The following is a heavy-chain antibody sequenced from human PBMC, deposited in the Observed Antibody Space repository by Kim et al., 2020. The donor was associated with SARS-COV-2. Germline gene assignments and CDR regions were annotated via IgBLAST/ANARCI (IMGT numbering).Heavy chain of an antibody. V-gene: IGHV1-2*02. J-gene: IGHJ5*02. CDR2: T. Sequence: TYYEHKVQGRVTVTGDRSITTIYMDLSSLRSDDTAVYYCTRARAITGLDPWGQGTLVTVSS. CDR3: TRARAITGLDP.